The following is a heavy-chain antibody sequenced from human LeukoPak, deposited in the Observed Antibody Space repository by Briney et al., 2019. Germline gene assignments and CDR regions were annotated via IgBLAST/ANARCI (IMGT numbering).Heavy chain of an antibody. CDR3: AKDPRIAAAGNFDY. D-gene: IGHD6-13*01. Sequence: GGSLRLSCAASGFKFSDHYIDWVRQAPGKGLEWVGRSRNKASSYTTEYAASVEGRFTISRDVSESSLYLQMNSLRAEDTAVYYCAKDPRIAAAGNFDYWGQGTLVTVSS. J-gene: IGHJ4*02. V-gene: IGHV3-72*01. CDR1: GFKFSDHY. CDR2: SRNKASSYTT.